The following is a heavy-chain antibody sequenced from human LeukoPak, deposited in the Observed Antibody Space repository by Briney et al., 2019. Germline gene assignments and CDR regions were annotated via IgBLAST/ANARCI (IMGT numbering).Heavy chain of an antibody. V-gene: IGHV3-21*01. J-gene: IGHJ6*02. D-gene: IGHD3-10*01. CDR2: ISSSSSYI. Sequence: GGSLRLSCAASGFTFSSYSMNWVRQAPGKGLEWVSSISSSSSYIYYEDSVKGRFTISRDNAKNSLYLQMNSLRAEDTAVYYCARDSGELSYYYYYGMDVWGQGTTVTVSS. CDR1: GFTFSSYS. CDR3: ARDSGELSYYYYYGMDV.